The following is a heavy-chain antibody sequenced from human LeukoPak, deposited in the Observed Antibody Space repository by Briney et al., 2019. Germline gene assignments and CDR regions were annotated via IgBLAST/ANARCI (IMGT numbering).Heavy chain of an antibody. J-gene: IGHJ4*02. V-gene: IGHV3-21*01. D-gene: IGHD6-13*01. Sequence: GGSLRLSCAASGFTFSSYSMNWVRQAPGKGLEWVSSISSSSSYIYYADSVKGRFTISRDNAKNSLYLQMNSLRAEDTAVYYCARSIAAAGTHGVFDYWGQGTLVIVSS. CDR3: ARSIAAAGTHGVFDY. CDR2: ISSSSSYI. CDR1: GFTFSSYS.